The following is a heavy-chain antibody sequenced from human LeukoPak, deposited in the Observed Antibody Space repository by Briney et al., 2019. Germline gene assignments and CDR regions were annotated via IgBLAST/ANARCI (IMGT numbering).Heavy chain of an antibody. CDR3: ARVILYSHFDY. V-gene: IGHV4-38-2*02. CDR1: GYSISTGYY. CDR2: ISYSGNT. D-gene: IGHD2-21*01. Sequence: PSETLSLTCTVSGYSISTGYYWGWIRQPPGRGLEWTGSISYSGNTYYNPSLNSRVTISVDTSRNQFSLKLSSVTAADTAVYYCARVILYSHFDYWGQGALVTVSS. J-gene: IGHJ4*02.